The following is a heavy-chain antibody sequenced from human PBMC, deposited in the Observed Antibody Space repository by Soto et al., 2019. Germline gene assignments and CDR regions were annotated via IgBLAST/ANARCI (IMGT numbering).Heavy chain of an antibody. CDR2: IWYDGSNK. D-gene: IGHD3-10*01. J-gene: IGHJ6*02. V-gene: IGHV3-33*01. CDR3: AREASVLLWFGEKYGMDV. CDR1: GFTFSSYG. Sequence: SLRLSCAASGFTFSSYGMHWVRQAPGKGLEWVAVIWYDGSNKYYADSVKGRFTISRDNSKNTLYLQMNSLRAEDTAVYYCAREASVLLWFGEKYGMDVWGQRTTVIVSS.